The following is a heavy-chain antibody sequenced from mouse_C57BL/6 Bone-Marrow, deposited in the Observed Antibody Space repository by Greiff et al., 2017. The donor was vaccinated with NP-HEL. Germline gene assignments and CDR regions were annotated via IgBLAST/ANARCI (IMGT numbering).Heavy chain of an antibody. J-gene: IGHJ3*01. Sequence: VQLQQSGAELARPGASVKLSCKASGYTFTSYGISWVKQRTGQGLEGIGEIYPRSGNTYYNEKFKGKATLTADTSSSTAYMELRSLTSEDSAVYFCAREGAYYSGGRAYWGQGTLVTVSA. CDR1: GYTFTSYG. V-gene: IGHV1-81*01. D-gene: IGHD1-1*01. CDR2: IYPRSGNT. CDR3: AREGAYYSGGRAY.